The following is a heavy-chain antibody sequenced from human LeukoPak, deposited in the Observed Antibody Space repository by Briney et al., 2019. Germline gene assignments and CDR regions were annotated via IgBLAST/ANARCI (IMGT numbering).Heavy chain of an antibody. CDR1: GFIFDDYA. Sequence: GGSLRLSCAVSGFIFDDYAMHWVRQAPGKGLEWVSGITWGRDNLAYAASVKGRFTISRDNAKNTLYLQMNSLRAEDTAVYYCAREPFAPGPTVTTGWFDPWGQGTLATVSS. D-gene: IGHD4-17*01. J-gene: IGHJ5*02. V-gene: IGHV3-9*01. CDR2: ITWGRDNL. CDR3: AREPFAPGPTVTTGWFDP.